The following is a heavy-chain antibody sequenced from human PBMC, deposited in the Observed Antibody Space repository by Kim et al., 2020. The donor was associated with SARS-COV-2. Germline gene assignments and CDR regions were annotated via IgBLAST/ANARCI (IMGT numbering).Heavy chain of an antibody. D-gene: IGHD2-15*01. Sequence: SVKGRFTISRDNSKNTLYLQMNSLRAEDTAVYYGARDGRWYTSYYYYMDVWGKGTTVTVSS. J-gene: IGHJ6*03. V-gene: IGHV3-30*01. CDR3: ARDGRWYTSYYYYMDV.